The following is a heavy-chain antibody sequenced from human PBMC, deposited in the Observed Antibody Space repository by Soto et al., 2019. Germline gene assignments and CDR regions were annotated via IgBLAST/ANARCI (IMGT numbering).Heavy chain of an antibody. CDR2: IYPGDSDT. CDR3: ARRTLGYCSGGSCYSYGMDV. CDR1: GYRFTSYW. Sequence: GESLKISCKGSGYRFTSYWIGWVRQMPGKGLERMGIIYPGDSDTRYSPSFQGQVAISAAKSISTAYLQWNSLKASDTAMYYWARRTLGYCSGGSCYSYGMDVWGQGTTVTVSS. D-gene: IGHD2-15*01. V-gene: IGHV5-51*01. J-gene: IGHJ6*02.